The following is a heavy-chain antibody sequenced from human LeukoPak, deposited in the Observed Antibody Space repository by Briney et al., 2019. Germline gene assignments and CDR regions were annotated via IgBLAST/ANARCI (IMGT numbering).Heavy chain of an antibody. D-gene: IGHD3-10*01. CDR1: GGSISSYY. CDR2: IYYSGST. J-gene: IGHJ4*02. CDR3: ARYRREYYYGSGSYYTDY. V-gene: IGHV4-59*01. Sequence: PSETLSLTCTVSGGSISSYYWSWIRQPPGKGLEWIGYIYYSGSTNYNPSLKSRVTISVDTSKNQFSLKLSSVTAADTAVYYCARYRREYYYGSGSYYTDYWGQGTLVTVSS.